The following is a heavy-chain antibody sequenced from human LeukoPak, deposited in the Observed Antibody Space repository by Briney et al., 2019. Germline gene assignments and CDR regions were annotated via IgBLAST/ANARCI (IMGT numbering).Heavy chain of an antibody. CDR3: ARFDRTRGDY. V-gene: IGHV4-59*01. Sequence: SETLSLTCTVSGGSISSYYWSWIRQPPGKGLEWIGYIYYSGSTNYNPSPKSRVTISVDTSKNQFSLKLSSVTAADTAVCYCARFDRTRGDYWGQGTLVTVSS. CDR2: IYYSGST. CDR1: GGSISSYY. J-gene: IGHJ4*02. D-gene: IGHD5-24*01.